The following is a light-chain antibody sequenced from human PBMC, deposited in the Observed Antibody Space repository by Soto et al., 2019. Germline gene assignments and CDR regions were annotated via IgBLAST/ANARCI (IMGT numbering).Light chain of an antibody. Sequence: QAVLTQPPSASGTPGQRVTISCSGTRSNIGGHAVNWYQQLPGTAPKRLIFSSDQRPSGVPDRFSGSKSGTSASLAISGLQSEDEADYFCAAWDDSLNAVVFGGGT. J-gene: IGLJ2*01. CDR2: SSD. CDR3: AAWDDSLNAVV. CDR1: RSNIGGHA. V-gene: IGLV1-44*01.